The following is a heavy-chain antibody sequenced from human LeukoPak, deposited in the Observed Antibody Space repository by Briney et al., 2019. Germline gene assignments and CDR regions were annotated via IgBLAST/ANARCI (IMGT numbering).Heavy chain of an antibody. CDR2: ITGSGGTT. CDR3: AKSVVAGVYGSFDY. J-gene: IGHJ4*02. CDR1: RFTLSNYA. Sequence: PGGSLRLSCAAFRFTLSNYAMSWVRQAPGKGLEWVSAITGSGGTTYYADSVKGRFTISRDNSKNTLYLQMNSLRAEDTAVYYCAKSVVAGVYGSFDYRGQGTLVTVSS. V-gene: IGHV3-23*01. D-gene: IGHD2-15*01.